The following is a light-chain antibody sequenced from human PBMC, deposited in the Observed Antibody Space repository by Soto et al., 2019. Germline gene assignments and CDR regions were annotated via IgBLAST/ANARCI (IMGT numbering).Light chain of an antibody. J-gene: IGKJ4*01. CDR3: QQGSNWLT. CDR1: QSVSSY. CDR2: DAS. Sequence: EIVLTQSPATLSLSPGERATLSCRASQSVSSYLAWYQQKPGQAPTLLIYDASNRPTGIPDRFSGIWSKTDFTLTYISLDPENFVVYYCQQGSNWLTFGGGTMLEIK. V-gene: IGKV3-11*01.